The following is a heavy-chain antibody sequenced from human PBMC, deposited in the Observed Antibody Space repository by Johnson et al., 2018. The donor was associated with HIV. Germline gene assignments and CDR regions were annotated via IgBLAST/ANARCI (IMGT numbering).Heavy chain of an antibody. J-gene: IGHJ3*02. D-gene: IGHD3-3*01. V-gene: IGHV3-9*01. Sequence: VQLVESGGGLVQPGRSLRLSCAASGFNFDDYAMHWVRQGPGKGREWVGGISWNSGSIGYADSVKGRFTISRDIARNSLYLQMNSLGAEDTALYYCVKAFWSGYYEDAFDIWGQGTMVTVSS. CDR2: ISWNSGSI. CDR1: GFNFDDYA. CDR3: VKAFWSGYYEDAFDI.